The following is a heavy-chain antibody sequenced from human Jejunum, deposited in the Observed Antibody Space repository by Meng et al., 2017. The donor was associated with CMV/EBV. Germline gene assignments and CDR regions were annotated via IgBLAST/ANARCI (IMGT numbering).Heavy chain of an antibody. CDR3: AKVYSTWTDYWYFDL. CDR2: IYTGGNT. D-gene: IGHD2/OR15-2a*01. CDR1: CFTVSSTP. Sequence: ASCFTVSSTPMYWFRQAPGKGLEWVSVIYTGGNTYYADSVKGRFTISRDNSKNTLYFQMNSLRPEDTAVYYCAKVYSTWTDYWYFDLWGRGTLVTVSS. V-gene: IGHV3-66*02. J-gene: IGHJ2*01.